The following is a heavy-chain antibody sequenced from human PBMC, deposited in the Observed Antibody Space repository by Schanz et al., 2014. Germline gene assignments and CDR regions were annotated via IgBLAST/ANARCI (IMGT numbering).Heavy chain of an antibody. J-gene: IGHJ4*02. CDR1: GFTFSSYT. Sequence: EVQLVESGGGLVKPGGSLRLSCAASGFTFSSYTMNWVRQAPGKGLEWVSSISSSRSYIYYADSVKGRFTISRDNAKNSLYLQMNSLRPEDTAIYYCAKEWSPSFWGQGTLVTVSS. CDR3: AKEWSPSF. D-gene: IGHD1-26*01. V-gene: IGHV3-21*01. CDR2: ISSSRSYI.